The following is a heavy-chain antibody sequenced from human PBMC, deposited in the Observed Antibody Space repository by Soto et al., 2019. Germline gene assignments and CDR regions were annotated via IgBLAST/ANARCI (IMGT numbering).Heavy chain of an antibody. CDR3: ARATKSGTYLETCLDY. J-gene: IGHJ4*02. CDR2: MNPSGGST. CDR1: GYTFTTYH. V-gene: IGHV1-46*03. Sequence: QVQLVQSGAEVKKPGASVKVSCKASGYTFTTYHMHWVRQAPGQGLEWMGIMNPSGGSTNYAQKYQGRVTKTRDSSTSTVYMELRSLRSEDTAVYYCARATKSGTYLETCLDYWGQGTLVTVSP. D-gene: IGHD3-10*01.